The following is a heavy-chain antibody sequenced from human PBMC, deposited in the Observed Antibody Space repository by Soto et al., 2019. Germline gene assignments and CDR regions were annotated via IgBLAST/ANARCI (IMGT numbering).Heavy chain of an antibody. CDR2: IYHSGST. CDR1: GGSTSSGGYS. Sequence: QLQLQESGSGLVKPSQTLSLTCAVSGGSTSSGGYSWSWIRQPPGKGLEWIGYIYHSGSTYYNPSLKSRVTISVDRSKHQFSLKLSSVTDADTAVYYCASSSSFGFDPWGQGTLVTVSS. D-gene: IGHD6-6*01. CDR3: ASSSSFGFDP. J-gene: IGHJ5*02. V-gene: IGHV4-30-2*01.